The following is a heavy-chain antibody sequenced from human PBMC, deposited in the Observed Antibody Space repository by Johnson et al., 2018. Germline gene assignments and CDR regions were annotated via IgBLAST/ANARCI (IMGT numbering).Heavy chain of an antibody. V-gene: IGHV3-9*01. CDR2: ISWNSGSI. D-gene: IGHD6-6*01. J-gene: IGHJ6*03. Sequence: VQLVESGGGLIQPGRSLRLSCAASGFTFDDYAMHWVRQAPGKGLEWVSGISWNSGSIGYADSVKGRFIISRDNAKNSLYRQMNSLRAEDTAVYYCASRKSRPPYYMDVWGKGTTVTVSS. CDR3: ASRKSRPPYYMDV. CDR1: GFTFDDYA.